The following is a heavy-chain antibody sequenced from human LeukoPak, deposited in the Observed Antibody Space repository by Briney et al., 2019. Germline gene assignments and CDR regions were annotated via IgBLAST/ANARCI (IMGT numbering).Heavy chain of an antibody. V-gene: IGHV1-8*03. J-gene: IGHJ5*02. CDR3: ARGGPDYDSSGYYYANWFDP. CDR2: MNPNSGNT. CDR1: GYTFTSYD. Sequence: ASVKVSCKASGYTFTSYDINWVRQAAGQGLEWMGWMNPNSGNTAYAQKFQGRVTITRNTSISTAYMELSSLRSEDTAVYYCARGGPDYDSSGYYYANWFDPWGQGTLVTVSS. D-gene: IGHD3-22*01.